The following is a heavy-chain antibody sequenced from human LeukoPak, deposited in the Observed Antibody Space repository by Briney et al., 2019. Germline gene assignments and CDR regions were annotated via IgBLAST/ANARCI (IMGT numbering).Heavy chain of an antibody. CDR1: GFTFSSYS. J-gene: IGHJ4*02. D-gene: IGHD6-19*01. CDR3: ARGSSGPYYFDY. V-gene: IGHV3-21*01. Sequence: GGSLRLSCAASGFTFSSYSMNWVRQAPGKGLEWVSSISSSSSYIYYADSVKGRFTISRDNAKNSLYLQMNSLGAEDTAVYYCARGSSGPYYFDYWGQGTLVTVSS. CDR2: ISSSSSYI.